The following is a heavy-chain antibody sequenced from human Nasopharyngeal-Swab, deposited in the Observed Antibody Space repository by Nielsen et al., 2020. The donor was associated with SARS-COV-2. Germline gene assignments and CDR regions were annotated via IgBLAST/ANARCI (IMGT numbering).Heavy chain of an antibody. J-gene: IGHJ4*02. CDR3: AREWVGATPYFDY. Sequence: GGSLRLSCAASGFTFSSYAMHWVRQAPGKGLEWVAVISYDGSNKYCADSVKGRFTISRDNSKNTLYLQMNSLRAEDTAVYYCAREWVGATPYFDYWGQGTLVTVSS. CDR1: GFTFSSYA. V-gene: IGHV3-30*04. D-gene: IGHD1-26*01. CDR2: ISYDGSNK.